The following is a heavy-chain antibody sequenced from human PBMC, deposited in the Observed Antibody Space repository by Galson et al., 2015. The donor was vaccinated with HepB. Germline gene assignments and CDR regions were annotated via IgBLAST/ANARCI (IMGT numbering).Heavy chain of an antibody. J-gene: IGHJ5*02. CDR3: AREAASHYYDSSVFDP. CDR2: IYYSGST. V-gene: IGHV4-31*03. D-gene: IGHD3-22*01. Sequence: TLSLTCTVSGGSISSGGYYWSWIRQHPGKGLEWIGYIYYSGSTYYNPSLKSRVTISVDTSKNQFSLKLSSVTAADTAVYYCAREAASHYYDSSVFDPWGQGTLVTVSS. CDR1: GGSISSGGYY.